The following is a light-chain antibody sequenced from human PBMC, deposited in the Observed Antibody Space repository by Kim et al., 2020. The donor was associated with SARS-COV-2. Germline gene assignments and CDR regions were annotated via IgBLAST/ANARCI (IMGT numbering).Light chain of an antibody. CDR1: NLGDRY. V-gene: IGLV3-1*01. J-gene: IGLJ3*02. CDR3: QAWDSSRV. CDR2: HDT. Sequence: SSELTQPPSVSVSPGQTASITCSGDNLGDRYVCWYQQKPGQSPVLVIYHDTKRPSGIPERFSGSNSGNTATLTISGTQTMDEADYYCQAWDSSRVFGGGT.